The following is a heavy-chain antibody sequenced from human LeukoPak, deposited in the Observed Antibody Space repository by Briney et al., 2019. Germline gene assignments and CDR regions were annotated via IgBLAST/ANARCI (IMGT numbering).Heavy chain of an antibody. V-gene: IGHV3-66*01. Sequence: GGSQRLSCAASGFTVSSNYVSWVRQAPGKGLEWVSSIYRDGSTYYADSVKGRFTISRDNSKNTLNLQMNNLRVEDTAVCYCARVMTAITNWFDPWGQGTLVTVSS. D-gene: IGHD2-21*02. CDR3: ARVMTAITNWFDP. CDR2: IYRDGST. CDR1: GFTVSSNY. J-gene: IGHJ5*02.